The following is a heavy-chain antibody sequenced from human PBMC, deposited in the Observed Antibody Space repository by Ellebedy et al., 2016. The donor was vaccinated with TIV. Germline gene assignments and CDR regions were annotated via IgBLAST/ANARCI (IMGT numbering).Heavy chain of an antibody. CDR3: ARGTYYYASGTYNDYYFDMDV. V-gene: IGHV4-38-2*02. J-gene: IGHJ6*02. CDR2: MFHSGST. CDR1: GYSISSGYY. Sequence: SETLSLXXTVSGYSISSGYYWGWIRHPPGKRLEWIGSMFHSGSTYYNPSLKSRVTISVDTSKNQFSLKLSSVTAADTAVYYCARGTYYYASGTYNDYYFDMDVWGQGTTVTVSS. D-gene: IGHD3-10*01.